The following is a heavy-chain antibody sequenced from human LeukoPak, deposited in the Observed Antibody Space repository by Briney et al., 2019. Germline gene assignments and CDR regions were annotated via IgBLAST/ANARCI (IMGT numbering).Heavy chain of an antibody. CDR1: GGTFSSYA. J-gene: IGHJ3*02. V-gene: IGHV1-69*13. Sequence: ASVKVSCKASGGTFSSYAISWVRQAPGQGLEWMGGIIPIFGTANYAQKFQGRVTITADESTSTAYMELSSLRSEDTAVYYCARGSGFGRLPDAFDIWGQGTMVTVSS. CDR3: ARGSGFGRLPDAFDI. D-gene: IGHD3-16*01. CDR2: IIPIFGTA.